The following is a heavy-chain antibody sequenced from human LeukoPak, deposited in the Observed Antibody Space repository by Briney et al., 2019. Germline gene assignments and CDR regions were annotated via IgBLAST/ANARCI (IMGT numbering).Heavy chain of an antibody. CDR2: IHVDANEI. CDR3: ARDTVAVAPYYMWDV. V-gene: IGHV3-30*02. CDR1: GFTFSDEG. J-gene: IGHJ6*04. Sequence: PGGSLRLSCAASGFTFSDEGMHWVRQAPGKGLEWVSFIHVDANEIYYADSVKGRFTISRDSSKNTLYLQMNSLRAEDTAVYYCARDTVAVAPYYMWDVWGKGTTVTVSS. D-gene: IGHD6-19*01.